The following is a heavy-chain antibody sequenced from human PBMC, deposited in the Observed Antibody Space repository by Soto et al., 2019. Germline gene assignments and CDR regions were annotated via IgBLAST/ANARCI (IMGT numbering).Heavy chain of an antibody. CDR2: IWYDGSNK. CDR1: GFTFSSYG. Sequence: QVQLVESGGGVVQPGRSLRLSCAASGFTFSSYGMHWVRQAPGKGLEWVAVIWYDGSNKYYADSVKGRFTISRDNSKNTLYLQMNSLRAEDTAVYYCARGGDYYESSGICDYWGQGTLVTVSS. V-gene: IGHV3-33*01. J-gene: IGHJ4*02. D-gene: IGHD3-22*01. CDR3: ARGGDYYESSGICDY.